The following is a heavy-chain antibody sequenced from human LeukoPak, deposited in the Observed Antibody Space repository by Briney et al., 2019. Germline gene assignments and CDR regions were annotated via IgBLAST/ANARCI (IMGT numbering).Heavy chain of an antibody. CDR1: GFTFSSYW. CDR3: AREWEDIVVVPAAPNYYYYYGMDV. V-gene: IGHV3-74*01. J-gene: IGHJ6*02. Sequence: GGSLRLSCAASGFTFSSYWMHWVRQAPGKGLVWVSRINSDGSSTSCADSVKGRFTISRDNSKNTLYLQMNSLRAEDTAVYYCAREWEDIVVVPAAPNYYYYYGMDVWGQGTTVTVSS. D-gene: IGHD2-2*01. CDR2: INSDGSST.